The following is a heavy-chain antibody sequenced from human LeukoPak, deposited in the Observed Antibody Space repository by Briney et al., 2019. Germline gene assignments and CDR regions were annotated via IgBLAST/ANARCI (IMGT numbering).Heavy chain of an antibody. CDR1: GYTFTSYA. CDR2: INTNTGNP. V-gene: IGHV7-4-1*02. Sequence: ASVKVSCKASGYTFTSYAMNWVRQAPGQGLEWMGWINTNTGNPTYAQGFTGRFVFSLDTPVSTAYLQISSLKAEDTAVYYCARVYCSGGSCPPDAFDIWGQGTMVTVSS. J-gene: IGHJ3*02. CDR3: ARVYCSGGSCPPDAFDI. D-gene: IGHD2-15*01.